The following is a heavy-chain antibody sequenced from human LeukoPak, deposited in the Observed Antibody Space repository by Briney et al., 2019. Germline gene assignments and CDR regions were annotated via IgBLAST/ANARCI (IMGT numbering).Heavy chain of an antibody. J-gene: IGHJ4*02. V-gene: IGHV3-23*01. Sequence: GGSLRSSLPAPEFTFATIAMGGSPRLPGRGRKWVSAISGSGGSTYYADSVKGRFTISRDNSKNTLYLQMNSLRAEDTAVYYCAKDDGWNYADYWGQGTLVTVSS. CDR2: ISGSGGST. D-gene: IGHD1-7*01. CDR3: AKDDGWNYADY. CDR1: EFTFATIA.